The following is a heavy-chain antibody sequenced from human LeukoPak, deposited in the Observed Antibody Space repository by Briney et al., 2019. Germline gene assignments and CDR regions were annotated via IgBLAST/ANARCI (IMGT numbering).Heavy chain of an antibody. CDR3: AKDRLSCSSISCYNWFDP. J-gene: IGHJ5*02. D-gene: IGHD2-2*01. CDR1: GFALSSYG. Sequence: GGSLRLSCAASGFALSSYGMHWVRQAPGKGLEWVAVISYGGSNKYYADSVKGRFTISRDNSKNTLYLQMNSLRAEDTAVYYCAKDRLSCSSISCYNWFDPWGQGTLVTVAS. V-gene: IGHV3-30*18. CDR2: ISYGGSNK.